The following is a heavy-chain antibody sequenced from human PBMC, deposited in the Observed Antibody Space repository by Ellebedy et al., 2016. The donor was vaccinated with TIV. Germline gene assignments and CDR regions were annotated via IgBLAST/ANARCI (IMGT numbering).Heavy chain of an antibody. V-gene: IGHV3-23*01. CDR1: GFAFSNSG. Sequence: PGGSLRLSCAASGFAFSNSGMNWVRQAPGGGLVWVSSISDGAGGTYFTDSVEGRFTISRNNSENTLYLKIDTLRADDTAVYYCVRQPGPGDYYGGGDYNAFWGQGALVTVSS. D-gene: IGHD2-21*01. CDR2: ISDGAGGT. CDR3: VRQPGPGDYYGGGDYNAF. J-gene: IGHJ4*02.